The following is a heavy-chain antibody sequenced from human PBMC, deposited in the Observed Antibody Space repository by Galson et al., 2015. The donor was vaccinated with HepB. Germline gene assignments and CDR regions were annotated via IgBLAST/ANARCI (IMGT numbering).Heavy chain of an antibody. V-gene: IGHV5-51*01. Sequence: QSGAEVKKPGESLKISCKGSGYSFTSYWIGWVRQMPGKGLEWMGIIYPGDSDTRYSPSFQGQVTISADKSISTAYLQWSSLKASDTAMYYCARAGLVRAGTGELGAFDIWGQGTMVTVSS. CDR2: IYPGDSDT. D-gene: IGHD6-19*01. J-gene: IGHJ3*02. CDR1: GYSFTSYW. CDR3: ARAGLVRAGTGELGAFDI.